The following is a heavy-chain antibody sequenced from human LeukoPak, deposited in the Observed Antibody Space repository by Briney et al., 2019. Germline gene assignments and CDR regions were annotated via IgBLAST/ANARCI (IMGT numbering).Heavy chain of an antibody. CDR1: GFNFKNYG. D-gene: IGHD4-23*01. J-gene: IGHJ2*01. V-gene: IGHV3-33*06. CDR3: AKVGEFETFSGNSYWYLDV. CDR2: IWFDGMQK. Sequence: PVRSLTLSCTASGFNFKNYGVHWVRQARGKGLEWLAFIWFDGMQKFYVESVQGRFTISRDNSNSTVYLQMSSLRAEDTAVYYCAKVGEFETFSGNSYWYLDVWGRGNLVTVSS.